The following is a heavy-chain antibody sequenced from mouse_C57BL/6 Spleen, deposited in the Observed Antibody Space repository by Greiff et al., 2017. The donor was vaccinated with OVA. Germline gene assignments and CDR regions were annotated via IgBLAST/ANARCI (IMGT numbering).Heavy chain of an antibody. V-gene: IGHV1-50*01. D-gene: IGHD1-1*01. CDR3: ASYGSSSWFAY. J-gene: IGHJ3*01. Sequence: QVQLQQPGAELVKPGASVKLSCKASGYTFTSYWMQWVKQRPGQGLEWIGEIDPSDSYTNYNQKFKGKATLTVDTSSSTAYMQLSSLTSEDSAVYYCASYGSSSWFAYWGQGTLVTVSA. CDR1: GYTFTSYW. CDR2: IDPSDSYT.